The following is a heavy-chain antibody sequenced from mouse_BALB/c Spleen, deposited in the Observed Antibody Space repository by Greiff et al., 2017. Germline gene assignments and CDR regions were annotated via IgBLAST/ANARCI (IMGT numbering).Heavy chain of an antibody. CDR1: GYTFTSYW. Sequence: VQLHQSGAELARPGASVKLSCKASGYTFTSYWMQWVKQRPGQGLEWIGAIYPGDGDTRYTQKFKGKATLTADKSSSTAYMQLSSLASEDSAVYYCARFTTATTFDYWGQGTTLTVSS. CDR3: ARFTTATTFDY. D-gene: IGHD1-2*01. J-gene: IGHJ2*01. V-gene: IGHV1-87*01. CDR2: IYPGDGDT.